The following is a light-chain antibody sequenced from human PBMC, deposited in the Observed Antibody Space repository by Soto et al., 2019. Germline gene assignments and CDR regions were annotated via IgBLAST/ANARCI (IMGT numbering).Light chain of an antibody. CDR1: QDIKTY. V-gene: IGKV1-9*01. J-gene: IGKJ4*01. Sequence: IQLTQSPSSLFASLGDRVSITCRASQDIKTYLAWYQQKQGKAPKLLISGTFTLQSGVPSRFNGSGSGTDYTLTISSLQPEDFAPYYCLQANSFPLTFGGGTKVDSK. CDR2: GTF. CDR3: LQANSFPLT.